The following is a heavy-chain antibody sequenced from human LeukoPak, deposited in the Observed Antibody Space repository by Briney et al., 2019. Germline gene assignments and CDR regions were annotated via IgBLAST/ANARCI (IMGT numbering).Heavy chain of an antibody. Sequence: GASVKVSCKASGYTXTGYYMHWVRQAPGQGLEWMGWINPNSGGTNYAQKFQGRVTMTRDTSISTAYMELSRLRSDDTAVYYCARDRSLGVPADMPNNWGQGTLVTVSS. D-gene: IGHD2-2*01. V-gene: IGHV1-2*02. J-gene: IGHJ4*02. CDR3: ARDRSLGVPADMPNN. CDR2: INPNSGGT. CDR1: GYTXTGYY.